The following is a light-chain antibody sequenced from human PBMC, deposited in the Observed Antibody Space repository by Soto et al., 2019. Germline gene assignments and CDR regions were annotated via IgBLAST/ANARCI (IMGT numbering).Light chain of an antibody. Sequence: DIEMTQSPSPRSASVVDRVTITSGGSQSMSTWLAWYQQKPGKAPKLLIYKASSLASGVPSRFSGSGSGTEFTLTISSLQPDDFATYFCQQYNFYPWTFGQGTKVDIK. CDR3: QQYNFYPWT. CDR1: QSMSTW. J-gene: IGKJ1*01. V-gene: IGKV1-5*03. CDR2: KAS.